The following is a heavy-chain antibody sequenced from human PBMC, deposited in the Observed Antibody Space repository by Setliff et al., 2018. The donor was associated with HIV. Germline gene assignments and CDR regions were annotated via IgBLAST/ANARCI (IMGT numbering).Heavy chain of an antibody. CDR3: ARDVTVRLSVEYYFDY. Sequence: GGSLRLSCAASGFTFTTYAMHWVRQAPGKGLEWVAVISIYDGSEKYYADSVKGRFTISRDNSKNMLYLEMNSLRAEDTVIYYCARDVTVRLSVEYYFDYWGQGTLVTVSS. J-gene: IGHJ4*02. CDR1: GFTFTTYA. D-gene: IGHD2-15*01. CDR2: ISIYDGSEK. V-gene: IGHV3-30*04.